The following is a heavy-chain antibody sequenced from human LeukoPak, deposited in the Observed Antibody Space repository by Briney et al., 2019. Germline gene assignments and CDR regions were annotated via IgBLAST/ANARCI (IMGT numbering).Heavy chain of an antibody. CDR2: IYHSGST. CDR3: ARERQQLVHYFDY. D-gene: IGHD6-13*01. CDR1: GYSISSGYY. J-gene: IGHJ4*02. Sequence: SETLSLTCTVSGYSISSGYYWGWIRQPPGKGLEWIGSIYHSGSTYYNPSLKSRVTISVDTSKNQFSLKLSSVTAADTAVYYCARERQQLVHYFDYWGQGTLVTVSS. V-gene: IGHV4-38-2*02.